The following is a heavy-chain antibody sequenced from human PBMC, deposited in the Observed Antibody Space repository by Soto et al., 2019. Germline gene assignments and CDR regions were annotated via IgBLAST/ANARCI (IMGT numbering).Heavy chain of an antibody. CDR1: GYTFTDHY. D-gene: IGHD1-1*01. V-gene: IGHV1-2*02. CDR2: IHPNSGDT. J-gene: IGHJ5*02. CDR3: ARDLSRQSWKWFDP. Sequence: QVQLVQSGAEVKEPGASVKVSCRTSGYTFTDHYINWVRQAPGQGPEYMGWIHPNSGDTKYTQRFQGRVTLTREKSISTAYMELRRLTSDDTAVYYRARDLSRQSWKWFDPWGQGTLVTVSS.